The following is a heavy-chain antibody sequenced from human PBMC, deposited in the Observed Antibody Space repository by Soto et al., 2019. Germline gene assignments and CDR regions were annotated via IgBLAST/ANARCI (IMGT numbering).Heavy chain of an antibody. CDR2: MYPGDFDT. D-gene: IGHD3-22*01. CDR1: GYNFTNYW. CDR3: ARRPNYYDSSGQDPLAI. Sequence: GESLKISCKGSGYNFTNYWIGWVRQMAGKGLEWMGIMYPGDFDTRYGPSFQGQVTISADNSITTAYVQWSSLKASDTAMYYCARRPNYYDSSGQDPLAICGQGSMVPGSS. J-gene: IGHJ3*02. V-gene: IGHV5-51*01.